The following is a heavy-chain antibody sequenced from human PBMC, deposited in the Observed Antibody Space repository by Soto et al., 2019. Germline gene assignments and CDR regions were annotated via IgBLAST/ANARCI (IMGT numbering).Heavy chain of an antibody. Sequence: GGSRRLSCAASGFTFSSYALSWVGQPPGKGMEWVSAISGSGGSTYYADSVKGRFTISRDNSKNTLYLQMNSLRAEDTAVYYCAKSDFDYWGQGTLVTVSS. CDR1: GFTFSSYA. J-gene: IGHJ4*02. V-gene: IGHV3-23*01. CDR3: AKSDFDY. CDR2: ISGSGGST.